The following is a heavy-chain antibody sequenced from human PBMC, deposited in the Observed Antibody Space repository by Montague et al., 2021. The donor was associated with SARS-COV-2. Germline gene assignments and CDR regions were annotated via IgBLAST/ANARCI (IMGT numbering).Heavy chain of an antibody. CDR3: ATSARVGYCSSISCPDFFDF. J-gene: IGHJ4*02. CDR2: ISSSGNYL. V-gene: IGHV3-21*01. CDR1: GLTFKSYG. Sequence: SLILSCAASGLTFKSYGMNWIRQAPVKGLEWVASISSSGNYLYYXDSVKGRFTISRDNAQNSLSLQMNSLSAEDTAMYYCATSARVGYCSSISCPDFFDFWGQGTLVTVSP. D-gene: IGHD2-2*03.